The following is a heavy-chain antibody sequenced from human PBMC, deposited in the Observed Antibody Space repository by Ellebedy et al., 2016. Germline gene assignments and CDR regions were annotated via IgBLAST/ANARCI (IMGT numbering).Heavy chain of an antibody. CDR1: GYTFTGYY. CDR2: INPNSGGT. Sequence: ASVKVSCXASGYTFTGYYMHWVRQAPGQGLEWMGWINPNSGGTNYAQKFLGRVTMTRDTSITTAYMELSRLRSDDTAVYYCARVYSSSWYLEVWGQGTTVTVSS. D-gene: IGHD6-13*01. V-gene: IGHV1-2*02. CDR3: ARVYSSSWYLEV. J-gene: IGHJ6*02.